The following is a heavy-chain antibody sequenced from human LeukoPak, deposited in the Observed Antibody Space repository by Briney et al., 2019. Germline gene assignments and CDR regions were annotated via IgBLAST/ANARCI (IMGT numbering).Heavy chain of an antibody. Sequence: ASVKVSCKASGYTFTTYDINWVRQATGQGLEWMGWMNPNSGNTGYTQKFQGRVTMTRNTSISTAYMELSSLRSEDTAVDDCARGRGSGYNENWFEPWGQGTVVTVSS. CDR2: MNPNSGNT. D-gene: IGHD5-12*01. J-gene: IGHJ5*02. CDR3: ARGRGSGYNENWFEP. V-gene: IGHV1-8*01. CDR1: GYTFTTYD.